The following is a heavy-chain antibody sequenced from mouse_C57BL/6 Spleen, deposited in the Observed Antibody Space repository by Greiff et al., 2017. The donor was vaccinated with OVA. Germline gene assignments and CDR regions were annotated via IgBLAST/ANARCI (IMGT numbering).Heavy chain of an antibody. CDR2: IDPSDSYT. J-gene: IGHJ3*01. Sequence: VQLQQPGAELVMPGASVKLSCKASGYTFTSYWMHWVKQRPGQGLEWIGEIDPSDSYTNYNQKFKGKSTLTVDKSSSTAYMQLSSLTSEDSAVYYCARGYYDGYYVAYWGQGTLVTVSA. V-gene: IGHV1-69*01. D-gene: IGHD2-3*01. CDR3: ARGYYDGYYVAY. CDR1: GYTFTSYW.